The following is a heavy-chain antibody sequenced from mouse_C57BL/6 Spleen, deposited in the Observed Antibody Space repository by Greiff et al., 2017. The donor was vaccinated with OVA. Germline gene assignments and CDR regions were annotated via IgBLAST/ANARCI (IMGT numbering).Heavy chain of an antibody. V-gene: IGHV5-17*01. CDR2: ISSGSSTI. Sequence: EVKVVESGGGLVKPGGSLKLSCAASGFTFSDYGMHWVRQAPEKGLEWVAYISSGSSTIYYADTVKGRFTISRDNAKNTLFLQMTSLRSEDTAMYYCARIGSSYAMDYWGQGTSVTVSS. J-gene: IGHJ4*01. CDR1: GFTFSDYG. CDR3: ARIGSSYAMDY. D-gene: IGHD1-1*01.